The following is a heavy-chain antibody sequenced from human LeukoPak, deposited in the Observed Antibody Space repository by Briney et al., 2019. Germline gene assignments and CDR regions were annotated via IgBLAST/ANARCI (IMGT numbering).Heavy chain of an antibody. Sequence: GGSLRLSCGASGFTFSTFGMNWARRAPGKGLECVAVIWYEGSNKFYTDSVKARFTISRDNSKNTLYLQMNSLRAEDTAVYYCARVRCTGNNCKPSHYYGMDVWGQGTTVTVSS. CDR2: IWYEGSNK. D-gene: IGHD2-8*02. CDR1: GFTFSTFG. V-gene: IGHV3-33*01. CDR3: ARVRCTGNNCKPSHYYGMDV. J-gene: IGHJ6*02.